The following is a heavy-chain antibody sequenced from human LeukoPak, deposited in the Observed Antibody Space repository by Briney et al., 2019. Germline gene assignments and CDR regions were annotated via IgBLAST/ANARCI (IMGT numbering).Heavy chain of an antibody. CDR2: IYPDASDT. D-gene: IGHD1-26*01. CDR3: ARTDLLGGSYRPFDY. V-gene: IGHV5-51*01. J-gene: IGHJ4*02. CDR1: GYNFTNYW. Sequence: GESLKISCKGSGYNFTNYWIGWVRQMPGKGLEWMGIIYPDASDTRYSPSFQGQVTISADKSISTAYLQWSSLRASDTAMYYCARTDLLGGSYRPFDYWGQGTLVTVSS.